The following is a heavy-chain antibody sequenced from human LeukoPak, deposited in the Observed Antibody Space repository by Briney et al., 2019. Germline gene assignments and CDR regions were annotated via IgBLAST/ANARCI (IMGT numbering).Heavy chain of an antibody. CDR2: INHSGST. Sequence: PSETLSLTCAVYGGSFSGYYWSWIRQPPGKGLEWIGEINHSGSTNYNPSLKSRVTISVDTSKNQFSLKLSSVTAADTAVYHCARGAAGYSSGWYEYYFDYWGQGTLVTVSS. CDR3: ARGAAGYSSGWYEYYFDY. CDR1: GGSFSGYY. V-gene: IGHV4-34*01. J-gene: IGHJ4*02. D-gene: IGHD6-19*01.